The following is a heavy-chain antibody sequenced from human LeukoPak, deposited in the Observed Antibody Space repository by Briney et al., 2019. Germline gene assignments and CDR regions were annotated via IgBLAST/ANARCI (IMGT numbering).Heavy chain of an antibody. CDR1: GVSISSYY. Sequence: SETLSLTCTVSGVSISSYYWSWIRQPPGKGLEWIGYIYYSGSTDSNPSLKSRVTISVDTSKNQFSLKLRSVTAADTAVYYCARRPRNDILTGTPFDYWGQGVLVTVSS. CDR2: IYYSGST. CDR3: ARRPRNDILTGTPFDY. V-gene: IGHV4-59*01. J-gene: IGHJ4*02. D-gene: IGHD3-9*01.